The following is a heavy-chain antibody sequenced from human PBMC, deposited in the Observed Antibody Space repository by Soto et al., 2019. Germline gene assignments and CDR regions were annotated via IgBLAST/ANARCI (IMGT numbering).Heavy chain of an antibody. CDR1: GYSFTSYW. D-gene: IGHD3-16*01. V-gene: IGHV5-51*01. J-gene: IGHJ6*02. CDR2: IYPGDSDT. Sequence: GESLKISCKGSGYSFTSYWIGWVRQMPGKGLEWMGIIYPGDSDTRYSPSFQGQVTISADKSISTAYLQWSSLKASDTAMYYCARTRGISRPYYYGMDVWGQGTRVTVSS. CDR3: ARTRGISRPYYYGMDV.